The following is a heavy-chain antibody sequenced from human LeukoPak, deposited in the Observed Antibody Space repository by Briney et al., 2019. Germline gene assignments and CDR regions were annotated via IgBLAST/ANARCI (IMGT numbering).Heavy chain of an antibody. V-gene: IGHV3-53*01. CDR1: GITVSTNY. Sequence: GGSLRLSCAASGITVSTNYMNWVRQAPGKGLEWVSVIYSTDKTNYADSVQGRFTISRDPSKNTVYLQMNSLRGEDTAVYYCAREIGYYFDNHSSRLRGRFDVWGTGTTVIVSS. CDR2: IYSTDKT. CDR3: AREIGYYFDNHSSRLRGRFDV. D-gene: IGHD3-22*01. J-gene: IGHJ6*04.